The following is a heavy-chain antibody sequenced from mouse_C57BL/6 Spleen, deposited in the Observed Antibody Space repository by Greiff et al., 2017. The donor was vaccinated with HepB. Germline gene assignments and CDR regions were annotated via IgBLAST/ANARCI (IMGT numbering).Heavy chain of an antibody. CDR1: GFTFSSYA. V-gene: IGHV5-4*03. Sequence: EVKVVESGGGLVKPGGSLKLSCAASGFTFSSYAMSWVRQTPEKRLEWVATISDGGSYTYYPDNVKGRFTISRDNAKNNLYLQMSHLKSEDTAMYYCARAYGNYVGFAMDYWGQGTSVTVSS. CDR2: ISDGGSYT. D-gene: IGHD2-10*02. J-gene: IGHJ4*01. CDR3: ARAYGNYVGFAMDY.